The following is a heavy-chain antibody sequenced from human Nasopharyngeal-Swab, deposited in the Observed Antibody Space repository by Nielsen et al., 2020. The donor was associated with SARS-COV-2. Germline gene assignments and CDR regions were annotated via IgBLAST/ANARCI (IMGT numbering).Heavy chain of an antibody. Sequence: GESLKISCAASGFSFSTYSMNWVRQAPGKGLEWVSSIRGSSTYIDYADSVKGRFTISRDNAKNSLYLQMNSLRAEDTAVYYCARENNYGSPAAFDIWGQGTMVTVSS. D-gene: IGHD3-10*01. V-gene: IGHV3-21*01. CDR2: IRGSSTYI. CDR3: ARENNYGSPAAFDI. J-gene: IGHJ3*02. CDR1: GFSFSTYS.